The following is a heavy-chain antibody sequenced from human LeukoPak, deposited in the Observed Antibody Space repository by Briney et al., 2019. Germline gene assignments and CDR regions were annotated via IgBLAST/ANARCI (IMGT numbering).Heavy chain of an antibody. Sequence: SETLSLTCTVSGGPISSTSYYWAWIRQPPGKGLEWIGSIFHTGSTYHNPSLKSRVTISVDTSKNQFSLKLNSVTAADTAVYYCARDHSSSSEDYWGQGTLVTVSS. CDR1: GGPISSTSYY. J-gene: IGHJ4*02. D-gene: IGHD6-13*01. CDR2: IFHTGST. CDR3: ARDHSSSSEDY. V-gene: IGHV4-39*07.